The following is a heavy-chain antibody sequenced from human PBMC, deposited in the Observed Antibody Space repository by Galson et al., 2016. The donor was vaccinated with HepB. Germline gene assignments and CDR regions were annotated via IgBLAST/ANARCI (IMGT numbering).Heavy chain of an antibody. Sequence: SLRLSCAATGFIFRDYYMDWVRQAPGKGLEWVGRTRNRARSYTTDYVASVKGRFTISRDNSKSSVYLHMDGLKPEDTAIYYCTRTGLGDFDYWGRGTLVTVSS. CDR1: GFIFRDYY. CDR3: TRTGLGDFDY. J-gene: IGHJ4*02. V-gene: IGHV3-72*01. CDR2: TRNRARSYTT.